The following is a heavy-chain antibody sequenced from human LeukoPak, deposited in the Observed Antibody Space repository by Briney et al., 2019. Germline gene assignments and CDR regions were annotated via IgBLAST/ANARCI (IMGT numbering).Heavy chain of an antibody. D-gene: IGHD2-2*01. CDR3: ARQMPNSNWFDP. Sequence: SETLSLTCTVSGGSISSSSYYWSWIRQPPGKGLEWIGSIYYSGSTYYNPSLKSRVTISVDTSKNQFSLKLSSVTAADTAVYYCARQMPNSNWFDPWGQGTLVTVSS. V-gene: IGHV4-39*01. CDR1: GGSISSSSYY. CDR2: IYYSGST. J-gene: IGHJ5*02.